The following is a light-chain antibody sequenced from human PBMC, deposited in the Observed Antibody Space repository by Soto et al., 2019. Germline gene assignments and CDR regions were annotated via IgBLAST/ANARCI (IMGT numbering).Light chain of an antibody. V-gene: IGKV3-11*01. CDR3: QQRSNWPPIT. J-gene: IGKJ3*01. Sequence: ETVMTQSPATLYLSPGDRATLSCRASQSVDWYVAWYQQKPGQAPRLLIYDALKRATGTPDRFSGSGSGTDFTLTISRLEPEDFAVYYCQQRSNWPPITFGPGTKVDIK. CDR2: DAL. CDR1: QSVDWY.